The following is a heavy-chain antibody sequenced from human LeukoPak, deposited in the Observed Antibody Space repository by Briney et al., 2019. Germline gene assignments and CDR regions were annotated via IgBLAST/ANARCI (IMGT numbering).Heavy chain of an antibody. CDR1: GYTFTSYD. V-gene: IGHV1-8*03. Sequence: ASVKVSCKASGYTFTSYDINWVRQATGQGLEWMGWMNPNSGNTGYAQKFQGRVTITRNTSISTAYMELSSLRSEDTAVYYCARELPPRIVGATLYYYYYMDVWGKGTTVTVSS. J-gene: IGHJ6*03. CDR3: ARELPPRIVGATLYYYYYMDV. CDR2: MNPNSGNT. D-gene: IGHD1-26*01.